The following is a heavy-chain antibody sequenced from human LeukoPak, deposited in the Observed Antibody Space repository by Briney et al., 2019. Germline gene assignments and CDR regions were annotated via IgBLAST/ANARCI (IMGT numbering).Heavy chain of an antibody. CDR2: INSLGSST. D-gene: IGHD2-15*01. V-gene: IGHV3-74*01. CDR1: GFTVSNYW. CDR3: ACYGIAPPY. J-gene: IGHJ4*02. Sequence: GSLRLSCAASGFTVSNYWMHWVRQAPGKGLVWVSRINSLGSSTNYADSVKGRFTISRDNAKNTLYLQMNSLRTEDTAVYYCACYGIAPPYWGQGTLVTVSS.